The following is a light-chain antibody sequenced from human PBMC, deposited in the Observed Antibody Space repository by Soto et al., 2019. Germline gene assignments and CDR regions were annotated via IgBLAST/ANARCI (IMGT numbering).Light chain of an antibody. CDR3: QQRSNWPPWT. V-gene: IGKV3-11*01. CDR2: DAS. CDR1: QSVSSY. Sequence: EIVFTQSPATLSLSPVERATLSCRASQSVSSYLAWYQQKPGQAPRLLIYDASNRATGIPARFSGSGSGTDFTLTISSLEPEDFAVYYCQQRSNWPPWTFGQGTKVDIK. J-gene: IGKJ1*01.